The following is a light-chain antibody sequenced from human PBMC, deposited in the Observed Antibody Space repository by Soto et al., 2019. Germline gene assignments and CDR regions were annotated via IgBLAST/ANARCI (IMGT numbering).Light chain of an antibody. J-gene: IGKJ2*01. CDR3: QQYDT. CDR1: QSVSSSD. CDR2: SAS. Sequence: IVLTQSPGTLSLSPGERATPSCRASQSVSSSDLAWYQQKPGQAPRLLIYSASSRATGIPDRFSGSGSGTDFTLTISRLEPEDFAVYYCQQYDTFGQGTKLEIK. V-gene: IGKV3-20*01.